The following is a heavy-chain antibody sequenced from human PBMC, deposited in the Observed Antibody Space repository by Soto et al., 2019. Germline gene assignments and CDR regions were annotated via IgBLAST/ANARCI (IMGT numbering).Heavy chain of an antibody. D-gene: IGHD3-22*01. Sequence: SETLSLTCTVSGGSISSGAYYWSWIRQQPGKGLEWIGYIYYSGTTYYTPSLMSRITISIDTSKNQFSLNLSSVTAADTAVYYCARTSYSDSSSYSDSWGQGTLVTVSS. CDR3: ARTSYSDSSSYSDS. CDR2: IYYSGTT. J-gene: IGHJ4*02. CDR1: GGSISSGAYY. V-gene: IGHV4-31*03.